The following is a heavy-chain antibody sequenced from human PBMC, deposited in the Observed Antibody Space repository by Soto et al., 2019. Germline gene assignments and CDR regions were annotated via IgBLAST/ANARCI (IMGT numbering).Heavy chain of an antibody. Sequence: QVQLVQSGAEVKKPGASVKVSCKASGYTFTSYAMHWVRQAPGQRLEWMGWINAGNGNTKYSQKFQGRVTITRDTTASTAYMELSSLISEDTAVYYCARGPGGPDGPGDYWGQGTLVTVSS. D-gene: IGHD2-15*01. CDR2: INAGNGNT. CDR1: GYTFTSYA. V-gene: IGHV1-3*01. J-gene: IGHJ4*02. CDR3: ARGPGGPDGPGDY.